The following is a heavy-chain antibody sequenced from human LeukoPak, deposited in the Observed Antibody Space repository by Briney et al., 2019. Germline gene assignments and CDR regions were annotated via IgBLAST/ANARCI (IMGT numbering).Heavy chain of an antibody. Sequence: GGSLRLSCGGSGFTFSSYNMNWVRQAPGKGLEWVSFISGMSRTIYYADSVKGRFTISRDNAKNSVYLQMNSLRDEDTAVYYCARDSSDAYNPEPGYWGQGTLVTVSS. J-gene: IGHJ4*02. D-gene: IGHD5-24*01. CDR2: ISGMSRTI. CDR3: ARDSSDAYNPEPGY. V-gene: IGHV3-48*02. CDR1: GFTFSSYN.